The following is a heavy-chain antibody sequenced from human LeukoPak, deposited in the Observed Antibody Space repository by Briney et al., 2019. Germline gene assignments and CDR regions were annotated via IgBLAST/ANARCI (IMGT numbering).Heavy chain of an antibody. CDR2: FDPEDGET. CDR1: GYTLTELS. Sequence: VKVSCKVSGYTLTELSMHWVRQAPGKGLEWMGGFDPEDGETIYAQKFQGRVTMTEDTSTDTAYMELSSLRSEDTAVYYCARESTALWFGDPHSGFDYWGQGTLVTVSS. V-gene: IGHV1-24*01. D-gene: IGHD3-10*01. J-gene: IGHJ4*02. CDR3: ARESTALWFGDPHSGFDY.